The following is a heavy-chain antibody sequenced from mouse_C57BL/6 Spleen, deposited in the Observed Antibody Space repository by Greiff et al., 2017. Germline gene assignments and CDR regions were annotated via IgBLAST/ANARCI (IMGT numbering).Heavy chain of an antibody. J-gene: IGHJ3*01. CDR2: INPNNGGT. CDR1: GYTFTDYH. Sequence: VVKPGASVMMSCKASGYTFTDYHMHLAKQSHGKRLEWIGYINPNNGGTNYTQNCKGKATVTVTKSASTAYMELRSLTSEDSAVYYCARKSYSNYWFAYWGQGTLVTVSA. CDR3: ARKSYSNYWFAY. D-gene: IGHD2-5*01. V-gene: IGHV1-22*01.